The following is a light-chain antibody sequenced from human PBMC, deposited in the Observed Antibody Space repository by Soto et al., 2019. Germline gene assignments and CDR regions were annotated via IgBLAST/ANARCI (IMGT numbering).Light chain of an antibody. CDR3: QQYNSYWT. CDR1: QSISSW. J-gene: IGKJ1*01. Sequence: DIQMTQSPSTLSASVGDRVTITCRASQSISSWLAWYQQKPGKAPKLLIYDASSLESGVPSRFSGSGSGTEFTLTISSLQPDDFATYYCQQYNSYWTFGQGTNADIK. CDR2: DAS. V-gene: IGKV1-5*01.